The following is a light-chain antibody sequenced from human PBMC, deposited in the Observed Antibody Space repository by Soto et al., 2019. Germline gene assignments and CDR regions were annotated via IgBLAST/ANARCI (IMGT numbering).Light chain of an antibody. CDR2: DVS. CDR3: CSYAGASYV. J-gene: IGLJ1*01. V-gene: IGLV2-11*01. CDR1: SSDVGGYNY. Sequence: QSALTQPRSVSGSPGQSVTISCTGTSSDVGGYNYVSWYQQHLGKAPRLMIYDVSQRPSGVPDRFSGSKSGNTASLTISGLQAEDEADYYCCSYAGASYVFGTGTKLTVL.